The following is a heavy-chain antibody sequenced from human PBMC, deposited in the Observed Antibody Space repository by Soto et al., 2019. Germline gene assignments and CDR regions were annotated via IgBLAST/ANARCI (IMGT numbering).Heavy chain of an antibody. J-gene: IGHJ3*02. D-gene: IGHD3-22*01. V-gene: IGHV3-21*01. CDR1: GFTFSSYS. Sequence: VGSLRLSCAASGFTFSSYSMNWVRQAPGKGLEWVSSISSSSSYIYYADSVKGRFTISRDNAKNSLYLQMNSLRAEDTAVYYCARGENNYYDSSGYYFDAFDIWGQGTMVTVSS. CDR3: ARGENNYYDSSGYYFDAFDI. CDR2: ISSSSSYI.